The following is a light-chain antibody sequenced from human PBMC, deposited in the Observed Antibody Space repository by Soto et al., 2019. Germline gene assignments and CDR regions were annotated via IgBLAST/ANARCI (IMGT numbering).Light chain of an antibody. CDR1: QSVSSSY. V-gene: IGKV3-20*01. J-gene: IGKJ1*01. CDR3: QQYGSSPWT. Sequence: EIVLTQSPGTLSLSPGERATLSCSASQSVSSSYLAWYQQKPGQAPRPLLYGASSRAIGIPDRFSGSVSGTDFTLTISRLEPEDFAVYYCQQYGSSPWTFGQGTKVEIK. CDR2: GAS.